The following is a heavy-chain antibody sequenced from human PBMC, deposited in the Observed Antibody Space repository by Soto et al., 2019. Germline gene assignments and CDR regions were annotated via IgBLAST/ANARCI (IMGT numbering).Heavy chain of an antibody. CDR3: AKYVDTTSETDAFDI. CDR2: IYFTGSTHSGST. V-gene: IGHV4-59*11. CDR1: DDSIRTHY. Sequence: SETLSLTCSVSDDSIRTHYWTWIRQAPGKGLELIGCIYFTGSTHSGSTSYNPSLKSRVSMLLDTSKNQFSLKLSSVTAADTAVYYCAKYVDTTSETDAFDIWGQGTMVTVSS. D-gene: IGHD5-18*01. J-gene: IGHJ3*02.